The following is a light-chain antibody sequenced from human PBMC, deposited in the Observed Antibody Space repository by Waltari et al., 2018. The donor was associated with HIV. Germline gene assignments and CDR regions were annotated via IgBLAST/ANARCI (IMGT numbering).Light chain of an antibody. CDR1: QSVSSN. CDR2: GAS. J-gene: IGKJ1*01. Sequence: EIVMTQSPATLSVSPGERATLSGRASQSVSSNLAWYQQTTGQATRLLIYGASTRATGMPARFSGGGSGTECTLTISILQSEYCAVYYCQHYNKWPPTFGQGTKVEIK. V-gene: IGKV3-15*01. CDR3: QHYNKWPPT.